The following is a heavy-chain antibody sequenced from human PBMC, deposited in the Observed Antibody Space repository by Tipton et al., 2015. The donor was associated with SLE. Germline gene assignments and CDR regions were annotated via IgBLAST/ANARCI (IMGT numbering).Heavy chain of an antibody. CDR2: IYYSGST. CDR1: GGSISSSTYY. V-gene: IGHV4-39*01. J-gene: IGHJ3*02. D-gene: IGHD3-10*01. CDR3: ARLRGLLFAFDI. Sequence: TLSLTCTVSGGSISSSTYYWGWIRQPPGKGLERIGSIYYSGSTYYNPSLKSRVTISVDTSKNQFSLKLSSVTAADTAVYYCARLRGLLFAFDIWGQGTMVTVSS.